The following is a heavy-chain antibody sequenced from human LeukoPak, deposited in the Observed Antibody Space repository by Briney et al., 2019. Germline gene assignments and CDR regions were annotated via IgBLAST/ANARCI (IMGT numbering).Heavy chain of an antibody. CDR3: AREHYYDSSGYYDAFDI. CDR2: ISSSSSGI. J-gene: IGHJ3*02. V-gene: IGHV3-48*01. D-gene: IGHD3-22*01. CDR1: GFTFSSYS. Sequence: GGSLRLSCAASGFTFSSYSMNWVRQAPGKGLEWVSYISSSSSGIYYADSVKGRFTISRDNAKNSVYLQMNRLRAEDTAVYYCAREHYYDSSGYYDAFDIWGQGTMVTVSS.